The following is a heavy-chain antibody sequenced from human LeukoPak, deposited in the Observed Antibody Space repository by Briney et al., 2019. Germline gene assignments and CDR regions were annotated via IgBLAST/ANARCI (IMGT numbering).Heavy chain of an antibody. V-gene: IGHV3-30*18. D-gene: IGHD2-21*01. J-gene: IGHJ4*02. CDR2: ISHDGTNT. CDR1: GFRFRNVG. Sequence: PGGSLRVSCVDSGFRFRNVGMHWVRQAPGKGLEWVAVISHDGTNTYHADSVRGRFTISRDNSKNTLYLQMNSLRPEDTAVYYCAKDPGAVVVQAYYLDHRGQGTLVTVSS. CDR3: AKDPGAVVVQAYYLDH.